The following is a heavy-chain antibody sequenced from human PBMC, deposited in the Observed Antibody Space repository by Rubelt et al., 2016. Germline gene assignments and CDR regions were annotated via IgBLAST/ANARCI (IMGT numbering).Heavy chain of an antibody. J-gene: IGHJ3*02. Sequence: VQLQPWGAGLLKPSETLSLTCAVYGGSFSGYYWSWIRQPPGKGLEWIGEINHSGSTNYNPSLKSRVTISVDTSKNQFSLKLSSVTAADTAVYYCASQSSSGWYAFDIWGQGTMVTVSS. CDR3: ASQSSSGWYAFDI. D-gene: IGHD6-19*01. CDR2: INHSGST. CDR1: GGSFSGYY. V-gene: IGHV4-34*01.